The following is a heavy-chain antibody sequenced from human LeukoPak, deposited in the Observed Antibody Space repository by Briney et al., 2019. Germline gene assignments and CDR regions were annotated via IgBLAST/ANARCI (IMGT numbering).Heavy chain of an antibody. J-gene: IGHJ4*02. CDR1: GFTVSSNY. Sequence: GESLRLSCAASGFTVSSNYMSWVRQAPGKGLEWVSVIYSGGGTYYADSVKGRFTISRDNSKNTVYLQMNSLRAEDTAVYYCARASFWFDYSGYYFDFWGQGTLVTVSS. V-gene: IGHV3-66*01. D-gene: IGHD2-15*01. CDR2: IYSGGGT. CDR3: ARASFWFDYSGYYFDF.